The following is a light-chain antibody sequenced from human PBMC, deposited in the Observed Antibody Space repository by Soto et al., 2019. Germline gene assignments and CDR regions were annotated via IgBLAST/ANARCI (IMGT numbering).Light chain of an antibody. J-gene: IGKJ1*01. CDR2: GTS. V-gene: IGKV3-20*01. CDR1: QSVSSSY. Sequence: EIVLTQAPGTLSLSTGERATLSCRASQSVSSSYLAWYQQKPGQAPRLLIYGTSSRATAIPDRFSGSGSGTDFTLTISRLEPEDFAVYYCQQYGTSSWTFGQGPKVAIK. CDR3: QQYGTSSWT.